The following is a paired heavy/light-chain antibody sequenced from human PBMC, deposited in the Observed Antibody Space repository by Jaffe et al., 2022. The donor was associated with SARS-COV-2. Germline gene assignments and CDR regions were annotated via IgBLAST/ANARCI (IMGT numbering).Heavy chain of an antibody. Sequence: EVQLVESGGGLVQPGGSLRLSCAASGFTFNTYWMHWVRQAPGKGLVWVSRINGGGNSTTYADSVRGRFTISRDNAKSTLFLQMNSLRAEDTAVYYCARAPPRLGPYYYYYYYMDVWGKGTTVTVSS. V-gene: IGHV3-74*01. CDR3: ARAPPRLGPYYYYYYYMDV. CDR2: INGGGNST. J-gene: IGHJ6*03. CDR1: GFTFNTYW.
Light chain of an antibody. J-gene: IGKJ2*01. Sequence: EIVLTQSPGALSLSPGERATLSCRASQSVSIYLAWYQQKPGQAPRLLVYGASNRATGIPDRFSGSGSGTDFTLAISRLEPEDFAVYYCQQYGSSPSAFGQGTKLEI. CDR3: QQYGSSPSA. V-gene: IGKV3-20*01. CDR2: GAS. CDR1: QSVSIY.